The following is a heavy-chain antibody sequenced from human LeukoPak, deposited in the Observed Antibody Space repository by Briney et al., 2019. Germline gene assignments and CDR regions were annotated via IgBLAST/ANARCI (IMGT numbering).Heavy chain of an antibody. CDR1: GFTFSSYA. CDR2: ISSNGGST. D-gene: IGHD2-8*01. V-gene: IGHV3-64*01. J-gene: IGHJ4*02. Sequence: PGGSLRLSCAASGFTFSSYAMHWVRQAPGKGLEYVSAISSNGGSTYYANSVKGRFTISRDNSKNTLYLQMGSLRAEDMAVYYCARGFDGDYPDYWGQGTLVTVSS. CDR3: ARGFDGDYPDY.